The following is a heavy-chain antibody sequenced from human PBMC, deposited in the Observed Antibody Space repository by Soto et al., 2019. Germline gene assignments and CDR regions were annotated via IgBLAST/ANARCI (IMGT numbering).Heavy chain of an antibody. CDR3: AIVSGYLYAFDI. CDR2: IIPIFGTA. J-gene: IGHJ3*02. V-gene: IGHV1-69*13. Sequence: RASVKVSCKASVGTFSSYAISWVRQAPGQGLEWMGGIIPIFGTANYAQKFQGRVTITADESTSTAYMELSSLRSEDTAVYYCAIVSGYLYAFDIWGQGTMVTVSS. D-gene: IGHD3-22*01. CDR1: VGTFSSYA.